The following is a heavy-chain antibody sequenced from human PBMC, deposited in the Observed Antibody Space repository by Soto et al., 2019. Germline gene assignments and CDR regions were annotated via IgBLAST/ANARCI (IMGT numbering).Heavy chain of an antibody. CDR1: GGSISSGGYY. CDR3: ARGRGSGSYYNTPYYFDY. CDR2: IYYSGST. D-gene: IGHD3-10*01. Sequence: PSETLSLTCTVSGGSISSGGYYWSWIRQHPGKGLEWIEYIYYSGSTYYNPSLKSRVTISVDTSKNQFSLKLSSVTAADTAVYYCARGRGSGSYYNTPYYFDYWGQGTLVTVSS. V-gene: IGHV4-31*03. J-gene: IGHJ4*02.